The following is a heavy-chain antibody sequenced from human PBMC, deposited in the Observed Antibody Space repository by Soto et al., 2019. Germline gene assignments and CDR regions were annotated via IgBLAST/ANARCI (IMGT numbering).Heavy chain of an antibody. CDR2: ISYDGSNK. J-gene: IGHJ4*02. V-gene: IGHV3-30-3*01. D-gene: IGHD3-10*01. CDR1: GFTLSSYA. CDR3: ARDWILWFGEFGYYFDY. Sequence: GXSLRLSCAASGFTLSSYAMHWVRQAPVNGLEWVAVISYDGSNKYYADSVKGRFTISRDNSKNTLYLQMNSLRAEDTAVYYCARDWILWFGEFGYYFDYWGQGTLVTVSS.